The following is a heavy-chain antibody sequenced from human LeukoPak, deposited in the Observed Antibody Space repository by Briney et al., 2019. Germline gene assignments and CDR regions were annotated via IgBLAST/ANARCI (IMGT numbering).Heavy chain of an antibody. Sequence: SETLSLTCTVSGGSISPYYWSWIRQPPGKGLEWIGYIPYGGTTNYNPSLKSRLTILVDTSKNQFSLNLRSVTAADTAVYYCARDICGYNYGCFDSWGQGTLVTVSS. J-gene: IGHJ4*02. D-gene: IGHD5-18*01. V-gene: IGHV4-59*12. CDR3: ARDICGYNYGCFDS. CDR2: IPYGGTT. CDR1: GGSISPYY.